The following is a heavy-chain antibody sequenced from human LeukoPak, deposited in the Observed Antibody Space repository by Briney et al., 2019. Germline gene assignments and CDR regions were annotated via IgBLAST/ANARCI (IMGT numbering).Heavy chain of an antibody. CDR2: INHSGST. D-gene: IGHD6-19*01. V-gene: IGHV4-34*01. CDR1: GGSFSGYY. Sequence: LETLSLTCAVYGGSFSGYYWRWIRQPPGKGLEWIGEINHSGSTNYNPSLKSRVTISVDTSKNQFSLKLSSLTAADTAVYYCARFHMAGTWRGMNYWGQGTLVTVSS. J-gene: IGHJ4*02. CDR3: ARFHMAGTWRGMNY.